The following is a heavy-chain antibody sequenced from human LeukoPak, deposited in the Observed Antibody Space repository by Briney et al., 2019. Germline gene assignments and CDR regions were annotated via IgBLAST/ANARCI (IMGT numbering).Heavy chain of an antibody. CDR3: AREQYYGSGSYHICWFDT. V-gene: IGHV3-21*01. Sequence: PGGSLRLSCAASGFTFNSYNMNWVRQAPGKGLEWVSSISSSGSQIYYADSVKGRFTISRDNAKNSLYLQMNSLRAEDTAVYYCAREQYYGSGSYHICWFDTWGQGSLVTVSS. D-gene: IGHD3-10*01. CDR1: GFTFNSYN. J-gene: IGHJ5*02. CDR2: ISSSGSQI.